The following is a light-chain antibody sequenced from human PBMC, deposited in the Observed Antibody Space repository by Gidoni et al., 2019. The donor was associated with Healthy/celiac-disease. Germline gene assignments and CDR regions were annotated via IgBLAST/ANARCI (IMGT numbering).Light chain of an antibody. CDR2: KAS. J-gene: IGKJ1*01. CDR1: QRISSW. Sequence: IHMTQSPSTLSASVGDRVTITCRASQRISSWLAWYQQKPGKPPNLLIYKASSLESGVPSMFSGSLSGTEFTLSISSLQPDDFATYYFQQYNSYPRTFXQXTKVEIK. CDR3: QQYNSYPRT. V-gene: IGKV1-5*03.